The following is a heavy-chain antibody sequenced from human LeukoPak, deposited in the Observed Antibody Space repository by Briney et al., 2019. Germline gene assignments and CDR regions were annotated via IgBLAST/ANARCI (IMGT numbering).Heavy chain of an antibody. CDR1: GFSLSTTGLC. V-gene: IGHV2-70*17. Sequence: SGPTLVKPTQTLTLTCTFSGFSLSTTGLCVSWFRQPPGKALEWLARIDWDDETFYSTSLRTRLSIFKDTSKNLVVLTMTNMDPVDTATYCCARTRGASGSYYPDYWGQGTLVTVSS. CDR3: ARTRGASGSYYPDY. J-gene: IGHJ4*02. CDR2: IDWDDET. D-gene: IGHD3-10*01.